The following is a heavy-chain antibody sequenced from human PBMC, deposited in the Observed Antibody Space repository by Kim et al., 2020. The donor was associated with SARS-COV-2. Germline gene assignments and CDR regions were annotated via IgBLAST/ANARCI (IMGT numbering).Heavy chain of an antibody. J-gene: IGHJ6*02. V-gene: IGHV4-34*01. CDR3: ARVVEGVYYYYYGMDV. D-gene: IGHD2-15*01. Sequence: SETLSLTCAVYGGSFSGYYWSWIRQPPGKGLEWIGEINHSGSTNNNPSLKSRVTISVDTSKNQFSLKLSSVTAADTAVYYCARVVEGVYYYYYGMDVWGQGTTVTVSS. CDR1: GGSFSGYY. CDR2: INHSGST.